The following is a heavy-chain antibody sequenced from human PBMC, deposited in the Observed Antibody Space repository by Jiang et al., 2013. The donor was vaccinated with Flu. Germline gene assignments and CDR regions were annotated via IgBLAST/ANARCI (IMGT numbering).Heavy chain of an antibody. CDR2: IIPILNIA. J-gene: IGHJ6*02. D-gene: IGHD3-22*01. Sequence: QLVESGAEVKKPGSSVKVSCKASGGTFSSYAISWVRQAPGQGLEWMGGIIPILNIANYAQNFQGRVTITADKSTTTAYMELSSLRSEDTAVYYCAWNYDRSGYSYYYGMDVWGQGTTVSVSS. CDR1: GGTFSSYA. CDR3: AWNYDRSGYSYYYGMDV. V-gene: IGHV1-69*09.